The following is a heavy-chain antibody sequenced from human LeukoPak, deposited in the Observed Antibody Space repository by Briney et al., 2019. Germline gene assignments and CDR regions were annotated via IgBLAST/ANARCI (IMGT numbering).Heavy chain of an antibody. CDR1: GGTFSSYA. CDR3: ARDRTAMVRGVINY. Sequence: SVKVSCKASGGTFSSYAISWVRQAPGQGLEWMGGIIPIFGTANYAQKFQGRVTITADESTSTAYMELSSLRSDDTAVYYCARDRTAMVRGVINYWGQGTLVTVSS. J-gene: IGHJ4*02. V-gene: IGHV1-69*13. CDR2: IIPIFGTA. D-gene: IGHD3-10*01.